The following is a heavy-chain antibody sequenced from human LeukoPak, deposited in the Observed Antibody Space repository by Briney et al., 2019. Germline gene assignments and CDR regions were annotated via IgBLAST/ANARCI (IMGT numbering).Heavy chain of an antibody. V-gene: IGHV3-23*01. Sequence: PAGGSLRLSCAASGFTFSSYALSWVRQAPGKGLEWVSAISESGGTRNYVDSVKGRYTISRDNSKNTLYLQMNSLRAEDTAVYYCAKDLEGTDSYGYWFYYYYGMDVWGQGTTVTVSS. D-gene: IGHD5-18*01. J-gene: IGHJ6*02. CDR2: ISESGGTR. CDR3: AKDLEGTDSYGYWFYYYYGMDV. CDR1: GFTFSSYA.